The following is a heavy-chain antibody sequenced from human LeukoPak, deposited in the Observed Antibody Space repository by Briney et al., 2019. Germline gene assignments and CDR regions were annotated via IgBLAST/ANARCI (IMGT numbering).Heavy chain of an antibody. J-gene: IGHJ5*02. CDR2: IYYSGST. CDR3: ARIVVVVAATYPDP. CDR1: GGSISSGGYY. Sequence: SETLSLTCTVSGGSISSGGYYWSWIRQHPGKGLEWIGYIYYSGSTYYNPSLKSRVTISVDTSKNQFSLKLSSVTAADTAVYYCARIVVVVAATYPDPWGRGTLVTVSS. V-gene: IGHV4-31*03. D-gene: IGHD2-15*01.